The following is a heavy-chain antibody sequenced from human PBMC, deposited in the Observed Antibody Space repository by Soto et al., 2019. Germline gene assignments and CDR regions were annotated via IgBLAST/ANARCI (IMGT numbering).Heavy chain of an antibody. CDR3: GSLGYNYRIAFDY. J-gene: IGHJ4*02. D-gene: IGHD1-1*01. V-gene: IGHV4-59*08. Sequence: ASETLSLTCTVSGGSISSYYWSWIRQPPGKGLEWIGYIYYSGSTNYNPSLKSRLTISVDTSKNQFSLKLSSVTAADTAIYYCGSLGYNYRIAFDYWGQGTPVTAPQ. CDR2: IYYSGST. CDR1: GGSISSYY.